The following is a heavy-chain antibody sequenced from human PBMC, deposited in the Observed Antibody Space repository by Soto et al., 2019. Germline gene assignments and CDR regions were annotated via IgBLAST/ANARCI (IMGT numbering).Heavy chain of an antibody. CDR3: ARLGEQQTWVLDKLDY. D-gene: IGHD3-16*01. CDR1: GGSISSGGYY. J-gene: IGHJ4*02. CDR2: IYYSGST. Sequence: QVQLQESGPGLVKPSQTLSLTCTVSGGSISSGGYYWSWIRQHPGKGLEWIGYIYYSGSTYYNPSLKSRVTISVDTSKNQFSLKLSSVTAADTAVYYCARLGEQQTWVLDKLDYWGQGTLVTVSS. V-gene: IGHV4-31*03.